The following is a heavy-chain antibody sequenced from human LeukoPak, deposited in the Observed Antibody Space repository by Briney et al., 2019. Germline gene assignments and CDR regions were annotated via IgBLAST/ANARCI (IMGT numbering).Heavy chain of an antibody. CDR3: ARFSGSYYTAYFDY. D-gene: IGHD1-26*01. Sequence: SETLSLTYTVSGGSISSYYWSWIRQPPGKGLEWIGYIYYSGSTNYNPSLKSRVTISVDTSKNQFSLKLSSVTAADTAVYYCARFSGSYYTAYFDYWGQGTLVTVSS. J-gene: IGHJ4*02. V-gene: IGHV4-59*01. CDR1: GGSISSYY. CDR2: IYYSGST.